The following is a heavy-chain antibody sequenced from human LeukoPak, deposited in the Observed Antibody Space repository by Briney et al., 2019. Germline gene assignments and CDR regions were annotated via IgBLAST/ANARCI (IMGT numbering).Heavy chain of an antibody. V-gene: IGHV3-49*04. CDR1: GFNFSDYD. J-gene: IGHJ4*02. CDR3: SRVGYYDSSGSFGY. CDR2: IRRKADAETT. Sequence: GGSLRLSCTASGFNFSDYDMTWVRQTPGKGLEWVGFIRRKADAETTEYAASVRGRFAISRDDSKGIAYLQMNSLEIDDTAVYYCSRVGYYDSSGSFGYWGQGTMVIVS. D-gene: IGHD3-22*01.